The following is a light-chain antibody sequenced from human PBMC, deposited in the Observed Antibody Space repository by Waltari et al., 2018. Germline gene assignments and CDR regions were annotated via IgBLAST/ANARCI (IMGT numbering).Light chain of an antibody. V-gene: IGKV3-20*01. J-gene: IGKJ1*01. Sequence: EIVLTQSPGTLSLSPGARATLSCRASQRVGKYLAWYQQKPGQAPRLLMYDASTRATGIPDRFSGSGSGTDFSLTISRLEPEDFAVYYCQKYVNLPATFGQGTKVEIK. CDR1: QRVGKY. CDR2: DAS. CDR3: QKYVNLPAT.